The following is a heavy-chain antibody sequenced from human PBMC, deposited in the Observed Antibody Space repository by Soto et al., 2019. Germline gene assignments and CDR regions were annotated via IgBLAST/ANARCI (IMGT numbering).Heavy chain of an antibody. V-gene: IGHV2-5*02. J-gene: IGHJ4*02. Sequence: QITLKESGPTLVKPTHTLTLTCTFSGFSLSTRGVGVGWIRQPPGKALEWFPLIYWDDDKRYSPSLKSRLTSPKHTSNNQVVLKRTKMDQMDTATCYVAHRGYCGAGEFDYWGQGTLVTVSS. CDR1: GFSLSTRGVG. CDR2: IYWDDDK. CDR3: AHRGYCGAGEFDY. D-gene: IGHD3-10*01.